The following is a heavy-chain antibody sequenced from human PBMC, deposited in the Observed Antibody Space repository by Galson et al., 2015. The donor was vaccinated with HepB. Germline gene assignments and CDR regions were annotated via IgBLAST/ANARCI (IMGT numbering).Heavy chain of an antibody. J-gene: IGHJ4*02. CDR3: AREGYSGYDCGY. CDR2: ISSSSSYR. D-gene: IGHD5-12*01. V-gene: IGHV3-21*01. CDR1: GFTFSSYI. Sequence: SLRLSCAASGFTFSSYIMNWVRRAPGKGLEWVSCISSSSSYRHYADSVKGRFTISRDNAKNSLYLQMNSLRAEDTAVYYCAREGYSGYDCGYWGQGTLVTVSS.